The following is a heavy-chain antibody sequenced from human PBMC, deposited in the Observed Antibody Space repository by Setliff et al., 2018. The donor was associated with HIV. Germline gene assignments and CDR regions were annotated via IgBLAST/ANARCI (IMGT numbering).Heavy chain of an antibody. CDR3: ALAAGRGYQAVDH. Sequence: GGSLRLSCAASGFTFNIHWMTWVRQAPGKGLEWVADIKPDGSVDHYVDSVKGRFTISRDNAKDSLYLHMNSLRSEDTALYYCALAAGRGYQAVDHWGQGTLVTVSS. CDR1: GFTFNIHW. CDR2: IKPDGSVD. D-gene: IGHD6-13*01. J-gene: IGHJ4*02. V-gene: IGHV3-7*01.